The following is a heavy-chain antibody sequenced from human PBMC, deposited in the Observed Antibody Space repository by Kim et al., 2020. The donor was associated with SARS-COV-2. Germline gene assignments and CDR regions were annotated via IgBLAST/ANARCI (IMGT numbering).Heavy chain of an antibody. Sequence: GGSLRLSCAASGFTFSATWMHWVRQAPGKGLEWVAIVNHDGSEKHYVGPVRGQFTISRDNAKNSLYLQMNSLRVEDTAVYYCGRGAGYVVDYWGQGTLLTVSS. CDR1: GFTFSATW. D-gene: IGHD2-21*01. J-gene: IGHJ4*02. CDR3: GRGAGYVVDY. V-gene: IGHV3-7*01. CDR2: VNHDGSEK.